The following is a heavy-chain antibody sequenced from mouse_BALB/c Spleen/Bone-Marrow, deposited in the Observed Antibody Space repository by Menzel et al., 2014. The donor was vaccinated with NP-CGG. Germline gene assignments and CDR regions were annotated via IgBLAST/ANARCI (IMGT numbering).Heavy chain of an antibody. V-gene: IGHV4-1*02. D-gene: IGHD2-14*01. J-gene: IGHJ3*01. CDR2: INPDSSTI. Sequence: EVQGVESGGGLVQPGGSLKLSRAASGFDFSRYWMNWVRQAPGKGLEWIGEINPDSSTINYTPSLKDKFIISRDNAKNTLYLQMSKVRSEDTALYYCARRNRYDEGSAYWGQGTLVTVSA. CDR3: ARRNRYDEGSAY. CDR1: GFDFSRYW.